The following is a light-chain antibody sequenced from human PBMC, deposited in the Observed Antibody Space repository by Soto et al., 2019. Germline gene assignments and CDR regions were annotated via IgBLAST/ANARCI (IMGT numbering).Light chain of an antibody. Sequence: DFQMTQSPSSLSASVGDRVTISCRASQSVTKYVNWYQQKPGEAPKLLIYAASSLHSGVPSRFSGSGSGTDFTLTITTLQPEDFGTYYCQQTYSLPRTFGQGTNVEIK. CDR1: QSVTKY. CDR2: AAS. CDR3: QQTYSLPRT. V-gene: IGKV1-39*01. J-gene: IGKJ1*01.